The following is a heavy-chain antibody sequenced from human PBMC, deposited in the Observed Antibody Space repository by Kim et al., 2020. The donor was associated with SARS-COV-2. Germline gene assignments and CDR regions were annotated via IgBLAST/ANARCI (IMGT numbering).Heavy chain of an antibody. J-gene: IGHJ4*02. Sequence: GGSLRLSCAASGFTFSSYSMNWVRQAPGKGLEWVSSISSSSSYIYYADSVKGRFTISRDNAKNSLYLQMNSLRAEDTAVYYCARVTGYSSSWYGYWGQGTLVTVSS. CDR3: ARVTGYSSSWYGY. D-gene: IGHD6-13*01. CDR1: GFTFSSYS. V-gene: IGHV3-21*01. CDR2: ISSSSSYI.